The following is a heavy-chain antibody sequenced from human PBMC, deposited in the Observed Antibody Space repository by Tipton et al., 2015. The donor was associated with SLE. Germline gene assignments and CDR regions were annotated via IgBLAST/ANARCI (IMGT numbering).Heavy chain of an antibody. D-gene: IGHD3-10*02. V-gene: IGHV4-59*08. Sequence: TLFLTCTVSGGSISSYYWSWIRQPPGKGLEWIGYIYYSGSTNYNPSLKSRVTISVDTSKNQFSLKLSSVTAADTAVYYCARRMVFGGDYFDYWGLGTLVTVSS. J-gene: IGHJ4*02. CDR3: ARRMVFGGDYFDY. CDR2: IYYSGST. CDR1: GGSISSYY.